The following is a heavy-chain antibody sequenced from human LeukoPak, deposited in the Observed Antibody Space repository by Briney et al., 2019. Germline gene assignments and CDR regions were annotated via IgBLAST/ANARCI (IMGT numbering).Heavy chain of an antibody. V-gene: IGHV3-48*01. CDR3: AREPSYSSSWYTSCDY. CDR2: ITLSSSTI. CDR1: GFTFSSYW. Sequence: GGSLRLSCAASGFTFSSYWMSWVRQAPGKGLEWVSYITLSSSTIYYADSVKGRFTISRDNAKNSVYLQMNSLRAEDTAVYYCAREPSYSSSWYTSCDYWGQGTLVTVSS. D-gene: IGHD6-13*01. J-gene: IGHJ4*02.